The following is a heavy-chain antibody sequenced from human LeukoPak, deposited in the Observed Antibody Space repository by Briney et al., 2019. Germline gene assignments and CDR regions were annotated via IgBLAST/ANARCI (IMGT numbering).Heavy chain of an antibody. V-gene: IGHV4-34*01. CDR1: GGSFSGSY. CDR3: AITKVRGRFDY. Sequence: SETLSLTCAVYGGSFSGSYWSWIRQPPGKGLEWIGEINHSGCTNYNPSLKSRVTISVDTAKNQFSLKLSSVTAADTAVYYCAITKVRGRFDYWGQGTLVTVSS. CDR2: INHSGCT. D-gene: IGHD3-10*01. J-gene: IGHJ4*02.